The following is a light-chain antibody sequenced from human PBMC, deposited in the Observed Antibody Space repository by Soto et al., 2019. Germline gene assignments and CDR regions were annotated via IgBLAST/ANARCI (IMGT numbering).Light chain of an antibody. J-gene: IGKJ1*01. CDR2: GAS. CDR1: QDIRNE. V-gene: IGKV1-6*01. CDR3: LQDRNYPRT. Sequence: AIKMTQSPSSLSASVGDRVTITCRASQDIRNELGWYQQRPGKAPKALIYGASNLQSGVPSRFSGSGFGTDFTLTISSLQPEDFATYYCLQDRNYPRTFGQGTKVESK.